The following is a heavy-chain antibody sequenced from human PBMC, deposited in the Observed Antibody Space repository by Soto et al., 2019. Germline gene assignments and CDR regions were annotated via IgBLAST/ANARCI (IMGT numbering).Heavy chain of an antibody. J-gene: IGHJ4*02. CDR3: ARDTYYTRSDVKVGYFDS. V-gene: IGHV1-18*01. CDR2: INPHNDNI. CDR1: NYTFSSFG. D-gene: IGHD2-8*01. Sequence: QVQLVQSGAEVKRPGASVKVSCKASNYTFSSFGISWMRQAPGQGLEWMGWINPHNDNINYAQKFEDRVTMTTDTATSTASMEVRRLRSDDTAVYYCARDTYYTRSDVKVGYFDSRGQGTLVTVS.